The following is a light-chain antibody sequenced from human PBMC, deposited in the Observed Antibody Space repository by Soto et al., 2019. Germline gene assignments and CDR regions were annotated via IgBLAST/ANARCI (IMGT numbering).Light chain of an antibody. CDR3: QQYGTSRA. V-gene: IGKV3-20*01. Sequence: EIVLTQSPGTLSLSPGERATLSCRASQSVSSGYLAWYQQKPGQAPRLLIYGASSRATGIPDRFSGSGSGTDFTLTISRLEPEDFAVYDCQQYGTSRAFGQGTKVEVK. CDR1: QSVSSGY. CDR2: GAS. J-gene: IGKJ1*01.